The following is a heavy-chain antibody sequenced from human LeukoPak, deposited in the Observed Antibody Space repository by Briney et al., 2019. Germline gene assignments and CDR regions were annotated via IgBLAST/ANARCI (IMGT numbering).Heavy chain of an antibody. CDR3: ARGLKYYDFWSGSRGRFDP. CDR1: YY. D-gene: IGHD3-3*01. Sequence: YYWSXIRQPPGKXXEWIGEINHSGSTNYNPSLQSRVTISVDTSKNQFSLKLSSVTAADTAVYYCARGLKYYDFWSGSRGRFDPWGQGTLVTVSS. J-gene: IGHJ5*02. V-gene: IGHV4-34*01. CDR2: INHSGST.